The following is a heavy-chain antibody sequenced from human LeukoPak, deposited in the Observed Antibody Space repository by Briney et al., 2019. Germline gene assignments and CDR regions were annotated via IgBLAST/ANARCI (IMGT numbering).Heavy chain of an antibody. V-gene: IGHV3-30*02. CDR3: ARDPGYDYGYDY. Sequence: GGSLRLSCAASGFTFSSYGMHWVRQAPGKGLEWVAFIRYDGSNKYYADSVKGRFTISRDNSKNTLYLQMNSLRAEDTAVYYCARDPGYDYGYDYWGQGTLVTVSS. D-gene: IGHD5-18*01. CDR1: GFTFSSYG. CDR2: IRYDGSNK. J-gene: IGHJ4*02.